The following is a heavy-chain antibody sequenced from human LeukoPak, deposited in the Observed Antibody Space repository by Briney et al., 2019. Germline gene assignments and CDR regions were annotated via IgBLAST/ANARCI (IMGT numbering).Heavy chain of an antibody. V-gene: IGHV3-23*01. CDR2: ITGGGFVS. CDR3: AREHCSSTSCSYFDY. CDR1: GFTFSSYA. D-gene: IGHD2-2*01. Sequence: GGSLRLSCAASGFTFSSYAMTWVRQSPGMGLEWVATITGGGFVSFYADSVKGRFTISRDNAKDSLYLQMNSLRAEDTAVYYCAREHCSSTSCSYFDYWGQGTLVTVSS. J-gene: IGHJ4*02.